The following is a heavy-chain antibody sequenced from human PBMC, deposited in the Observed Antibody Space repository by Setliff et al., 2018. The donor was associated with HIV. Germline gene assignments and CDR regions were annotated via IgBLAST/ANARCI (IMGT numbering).Heavy chain of an antibody. CDR3: TSSPFRFYGGHNQDY. D-gene: IGHD4-17*01. Sequence: GGSLRLSCTASGFTFGDYAMSWVRQTPGEWREWVGFIRSNPNGGTTEYAASVRGRFTISSDDSKSIAYLQMKSLKTEDTAVYYCTSSPFRFYGGHNQDYWGQGTLVTVSS. CDR1: GFTFGDYA. V-gene: IGHV3-49*04. J-gene: IGHJ4*02. CDR2: IRSNPNGGTT.